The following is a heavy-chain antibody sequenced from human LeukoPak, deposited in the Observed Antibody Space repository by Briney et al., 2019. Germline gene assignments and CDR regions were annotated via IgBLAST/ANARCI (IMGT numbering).Heavy chain of an antibody. CDR3: ATATFGPNDC. CDR1: GFTFSRYW. J-gene: IGHJ4*02. Sequence: GGSLRLSCAASGFTFSRYWMHWVRQAPGKGLVWVSNIKTDGSTTNYADSVKGRFTISRDNAKNTLYLQMNGLRAEDTAVYYCATATFGPNDCWGQGTLVTVSS. D-gene: IGHD3-10*02. CDR2: IKTDGSTT. V-gene: IGHV3-74*01.